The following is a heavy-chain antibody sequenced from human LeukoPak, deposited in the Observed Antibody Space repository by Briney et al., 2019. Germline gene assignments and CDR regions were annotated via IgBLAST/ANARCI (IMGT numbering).Heavy chain of an antibody. J-gene: IGHJ4*02. CDR1: GFTFSSYS. V-gene: IGHV3-21*01. CDR2: ISSSSSYI. D-gene: IGHD3-10*01. Sequence: PGGSLRLSCAASGFTFSSYSMNWVRQAPGKGLEWVSSISSSSSYIYYADSVKGRFTISRDNAKNSLYLQMNSLRAEDTAVYYCARDDYGSGSYYHNFDYWGQGTLVTVSS. CDR3: ARDDYGSGSYYHNFDY.